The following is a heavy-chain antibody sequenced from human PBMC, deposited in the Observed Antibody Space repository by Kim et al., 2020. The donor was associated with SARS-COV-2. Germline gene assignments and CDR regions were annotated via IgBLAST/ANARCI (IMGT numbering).Heavy chain of an antibody. CDR2: INCKSGDT. CDR3: ASWVRVPAGRVPY. CDR1: VYTVSDYY. J-gene: IGHJ4*02. V-gene: IGHV1-2*02. Sequence: ASVKVSCKASVYTVSDYYIYWVRQAYGQGLEWVGCINCKSGDTTYAQMFQGRVTVTRDTSINTAYMDLSGLMSDDTAVYYCASWVRVPAGRVPYWGQGTLVTVSS. D-gene: IGHD3-10*01.